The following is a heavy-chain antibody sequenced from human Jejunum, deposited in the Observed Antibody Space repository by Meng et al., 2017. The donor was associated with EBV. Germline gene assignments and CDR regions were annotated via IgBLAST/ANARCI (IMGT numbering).Heavy chain of an antibody. Sequence: VKLGQSGAEVKKPGASVKVSCKASGYTLVNYGINWVRQAPGQGLEWMGWISPYNGNTNYEPKLQDRLTMTTDTSTSTVYLELRSLTSDDTAVYYCARARYDGSGYLDSWGQGTLVTVSS. D-gene: IGHD3-22*01. CDR3: ARARYDGSGYLDS. V-gene: IGHV1-18*01. J-gene: IGHJ4*02. CDR1: GYTLVNYG. CDR2: ISPYNGNT.